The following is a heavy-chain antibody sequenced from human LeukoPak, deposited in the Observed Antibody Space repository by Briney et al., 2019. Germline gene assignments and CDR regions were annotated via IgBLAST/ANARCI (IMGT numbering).Heavy chain of an antibody. CDR2: VSGADGTT. J-gene: IGHJ4*02. D-gene: IGHD1-7*01. V-gene: IGHV3-23*01. Sequence: GGSLRLSCAASGFTFSAYGMSWVRQSPRKGLEWVSGVSGADGTTYYADSVKGRFTISRDNSKSTLYLQMNNLRAEDTAVYYCARDLITGTTNWGQGTLVTVSS. CDR1: GFTFSAYG. CDR3: ARDLITGTTN.